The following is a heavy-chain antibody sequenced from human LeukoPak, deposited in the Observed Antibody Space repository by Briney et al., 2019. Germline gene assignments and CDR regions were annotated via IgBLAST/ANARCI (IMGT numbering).Heavy chain of an antibody. J-gene: IGHJ5*02. CDR2: IYYSGST. Sequence: SETLSLTCTVSGGSISSSSYYWGWIRQPPGKGLEWIGTIYYSGSTYYNPSLKSRVTISVDTSKNQFSLKLSSVTAADTAVYYCARPVPSRLGWFDPWGQGTLVTVSS. CDR1: GGSISSSSYY. D-gene: IGHD1-1*01. CDR3: ARPVPSRLGWFDP. V-gene: IGHV4-39*01.